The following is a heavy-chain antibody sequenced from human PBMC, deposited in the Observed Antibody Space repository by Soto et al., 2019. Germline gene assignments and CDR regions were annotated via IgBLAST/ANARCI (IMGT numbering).Heavy chain of an antibody. CDR2: IIPMYGIA. CDR1: GGTFKNYS. J-gene: IGHJ5*02. D-gene: IGHD1-26*01. Sequence: QVQLVQSGGEVKKPGSSVRVSCRTSGGTFKNYSFSWVRQAPGQGLEWMGGIIPMYGIANYGQIFQGRLTITADESTNTAYMDLSSLKSEDTAVYYCAGEVGGTGFHLWGQGTQVTVSS. CDR3: AGEVGGTGFHL. V-gene: IGHV1-69*12.